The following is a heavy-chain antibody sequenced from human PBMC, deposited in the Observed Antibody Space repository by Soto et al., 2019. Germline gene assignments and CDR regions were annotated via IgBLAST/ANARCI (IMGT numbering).Heavy chain of an antibody. CDR1: GFTFSNYA. D-gene: IGHD1-1*01. V-gene: IGHV3-23*01. J-gene: IGHJ3*02. CDR2: IGGDGGST. Sequence: HPGGSLRLSCTASGFTFSNYAMSWVRQAPGKGLEWVSVIGGDGGSTYYADSVKGRFTVSRDNSKNTLYLQMDSLRADDTAVYYCAKDSTSYNRIYDPFDIWGQGTMVTVSS. CDR3: AKDSTSYNRIYDPFDI.